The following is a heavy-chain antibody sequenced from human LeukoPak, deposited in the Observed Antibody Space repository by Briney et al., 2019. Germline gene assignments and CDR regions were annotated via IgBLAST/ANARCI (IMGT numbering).Heavy chain of an antibody. CDR2: IYYSGST. Sequence: SETLSLTCTVSGGSISSSSYYWGWIRQPPGKGLEWIGSIYYSGSTYYNPSLKSRVTISVDTSKNQFALKLSSVTAADTAVYYCASLEVGATRSFDYWGKGTLVTVSS. V-gene: IGHV4-39*06. CDR1: GGSISSSSYY. CDR3: ASLEVGATRSFDY. J-gene: IGHJ4*02. D-gene: IGHD1-26*01.